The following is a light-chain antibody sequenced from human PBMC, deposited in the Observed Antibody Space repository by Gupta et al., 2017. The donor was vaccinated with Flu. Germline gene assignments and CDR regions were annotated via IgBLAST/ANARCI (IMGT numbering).Light chain of an antibody. Sequence: TLSLSPGERATLSCRASQSVSSNLAWYQQKPGQAPRLLIYGASTRATGIPARFSGSGSGTEFTLTISSLQSEDFAVYYCQQYNNWPPRITFGQGTRLEIK. J-gene: IGKJ5*01. V-gene: IGKV3-15*01. CDR1: QSVSSN. CDR2: GAS. CDR3: QQYNNWPPRIT.